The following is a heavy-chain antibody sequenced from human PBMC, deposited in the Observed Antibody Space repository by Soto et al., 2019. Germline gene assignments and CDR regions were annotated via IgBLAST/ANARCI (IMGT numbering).Heavy chain of an antibody. D-gene: IGHD6-19*01. CDR2: ISGSGGST. CDR1: GFTFSSYA. V-gene: IGHV3-23*01. J-gene: IGHJ6*02. CDR3: AKGRKAGAGTGMDV. Sequence: GGSLRLSCAASGFTFSSYAMSSVRQAPGKGLEWVSAISGSGGSTYYADSVKGRFTISRDNSKNTLYLQMNSLRAEDTAVYYCAKGRKAGAGTGMDVWGQGTTVTVSS.